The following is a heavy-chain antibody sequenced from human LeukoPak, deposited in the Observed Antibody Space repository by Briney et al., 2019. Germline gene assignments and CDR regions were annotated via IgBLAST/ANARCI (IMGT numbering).Heavy chain of an antibody. Sequence: GGSLRLSCAASGFTFSSYGMHWVRQAPGKGLEWVAFIRYDGSNKYYADSVKGRFTISRDNSKNTLYLQVNSLRAEDTAVYYCARRAGIAAAGYYYYYMDVWGKGTTVTISS. CDR1: GFTFSSYG. CDR2: IRYDGSNK. J-gene: IGHJ6*03. CDR3: ARRAGIAAAGYYYYYMDV. D-gene: IGHD6-13*01. V-gene: IGHV3-30*02.